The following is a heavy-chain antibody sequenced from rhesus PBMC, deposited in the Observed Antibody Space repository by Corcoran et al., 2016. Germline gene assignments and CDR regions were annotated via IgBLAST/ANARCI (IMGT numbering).Heavy chain of an antibody. Sequence: QVQLQESGPILVKPSETLALTCAVSGDSVTRNYWNWLRPAPGKGLEGIGRIDGSAGNTDYNPSLKSRLTSSRDTSKNQFSLKVTSVTAADTAVYYCVRSSNPNDEFAYWGQGVLVTVSS. J-gene: IGHJ4*01. CDR1: GDSVTRNY. D-gene: IGHD1-14*01. V-gene: IGHV4S2*01. CDR3: VRSSNPNDEFAY. CDR2: IDGSAGNT.